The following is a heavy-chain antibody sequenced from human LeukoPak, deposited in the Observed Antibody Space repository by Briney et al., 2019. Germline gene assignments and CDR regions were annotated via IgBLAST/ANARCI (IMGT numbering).Heavy chain of an antibody. CDR3: ARDRDHSSWYYYQDYYYYMDV. V-gene: IGHV1-18*01. CDR1: GYTFTSYG. Sequence: ASVKVSCKASGYTFTSYGISWVRQAPGQGLEWMGWISAYNGNTNYAQKLQGRVTMTTDTSTSTAYMELRSLRSDDTAVYYCARDRDHSSWYYYQDYYYYMDVWGKGTTVTVSS. CDR2: ISAYNGNT. J-gene: IGHJ6*03. D-gene: IGHD6-13*01.